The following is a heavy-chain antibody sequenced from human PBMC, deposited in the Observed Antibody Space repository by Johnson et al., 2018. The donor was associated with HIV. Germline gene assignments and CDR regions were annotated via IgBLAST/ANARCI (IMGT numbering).Heavy chain of an antibody. V-gene: IGHV3-23*04. Sequence: MQLVESGGGLVQPGGSLRLSCAASGFTFSTYAMSWVRQAPGKGLEWVSGLSGSGDSTYYADSVKGRFTISRDNAKNSLYLQMNSLRAEDTAVYYCARGGYLDAFDIWGQGTMVTVSS. CDR3: ARGGYLDAFDI. CDR1: GFTFSTYA. J-gene: IGHJ3*02. CDR2: LSGSGDST. D-gene: IGHD6-13*01.